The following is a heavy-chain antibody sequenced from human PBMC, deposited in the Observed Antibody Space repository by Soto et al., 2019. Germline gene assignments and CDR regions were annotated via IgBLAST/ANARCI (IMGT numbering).Heavy chain of an antibody. CDR1: GFSLSTSGVG. V-gene: IGHV2-5*01. Sequence: SGPTLVNPTQTLTLTCTFSGFSLSTSGVGVGWIRQPPGKALEWLALIYWNDDKRYSPSLKSRLTITKDTSKNQVVLTMTNMDPVDTATYYCAHSKPPSSFYYYDSSGYYHHYVMDVRGQGTTVTGSS. CDR2: IYWNDDK. J-gene: IGHJ6*02. CDR3: AHSKPPSSFYYYDSSGYYHHYVMDV. D-gene: IGHD3-22*01.